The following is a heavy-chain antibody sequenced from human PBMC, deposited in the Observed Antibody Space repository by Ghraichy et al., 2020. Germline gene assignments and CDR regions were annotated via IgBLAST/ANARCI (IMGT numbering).Heavy chain of an antibody. D-gene: IGHD6-19*01. J-gene: IGHJ4*02. Sequence: GGSLRLSCAASGFTFSSYGMHWVRQAPGKGLEWVAVIWYDGSNKYYADSVKGRFTISRDNSKNTLYLQMNSLRAEDTAVYYCARGYSSGWYRYSDYWGQGTLVTVSS. V-gene: IGHV3-33*01. CDR3: ARGYSSGWYRYSDY. CDR2: IWYDGSNK. CDR1: GFTFSSYG.